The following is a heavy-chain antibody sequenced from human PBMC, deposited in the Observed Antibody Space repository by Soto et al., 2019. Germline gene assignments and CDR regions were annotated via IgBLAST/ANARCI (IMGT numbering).Heavy chain of an antibody. V-gene: IGHV1-69*13. CDR3: ARARAERERYYDFWSGSFDY. Sequence: SVKVSCKASGGTLSSFAISWVRQAPGQGLEWMGGIIPIYDTTNYAQTFQGRVTITADESTNTALMELSSLRSVETAVYYCARARAERERYYDFWSGSFDYWGQGSLVTVSS. J-gene: IGHJ4*02. CDR2: IIPIYDTT. CDR1: GGTLSSFA. D-gene: IGHD3-3*01.